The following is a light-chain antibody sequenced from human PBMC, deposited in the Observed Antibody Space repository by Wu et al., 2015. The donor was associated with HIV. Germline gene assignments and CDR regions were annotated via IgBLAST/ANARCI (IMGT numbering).Light chain of an antibody. V-gene: IGKV3-15*01. J-gene: IGKJ1*01. CDR2: GAS. Sequence: EVVMTQSPATLSVSPGERATLSCRASQSVSSNLAWYQQKPGQAPRLVIYGASTRATGIPARFSGSGSGTEFTLTINSLQSEDFAVYYCQQYNNWPPWTFGQGTKVEIK. CDR3: QQYNNWPPWT. CDR1: QSVSSN.